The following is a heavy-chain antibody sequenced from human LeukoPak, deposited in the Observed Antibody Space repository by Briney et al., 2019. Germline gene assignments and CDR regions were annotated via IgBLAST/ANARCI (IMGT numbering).Heavy chain of an antibody. D-gene: IGHD2-15*01. CDR1: GYTFTSYG. J-gene: IGHJ4*02. Sequence: ASVEVSCKASGYTFTSYGISWVRQAPGQGLEWMGWISAYNGNTNYAQKLQGRVTMTTDTSTSTAYMELRSLRSDDTAVYYCARDRGPASGGSIDYWGQGTLVTVSS. CDR3: ARDRGPASGGSIDY. V-gene: IGHV1-18*01. CDR2: ISAYNGNT.